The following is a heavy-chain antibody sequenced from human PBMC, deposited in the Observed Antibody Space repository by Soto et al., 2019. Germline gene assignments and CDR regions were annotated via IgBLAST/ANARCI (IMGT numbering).Heavy chain of an antibody. Sequence: EVQLLESGGGLVQPGGSLRLSCAASGFSFSAYAMNWVRQAPGKGLQWVSGLVGSGADKNYADSVRGRFTVSRDNSKNTLYLQMNSPRDEDTAVYYCAKDLIAGNGVWEAFDMWGRGTKVTVSS. CDR3: AKDLIAGNGVWEAFDM. J-gene: IGHJ3*02. V-gene: IGHV3-23*01. CDR1: GFSFSAYA. CDR2: LVGSGADK. D-gene: IGHD2-8*01.